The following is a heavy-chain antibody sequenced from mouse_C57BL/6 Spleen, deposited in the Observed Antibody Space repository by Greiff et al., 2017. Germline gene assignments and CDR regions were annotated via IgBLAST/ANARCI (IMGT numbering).Heavy chain of an antibody. CDR3: ARAFYDGYYPYFDY. Sequence: QVQLQQPGAELVKPGASVKLSCKASGYTFTSYWMHWVKQRPGQGLEWIGMIHPNSGSTNYNEKFKSKATLTVDTSSSTAYMQLSSLTSEDSAVYYCARAFYDGYYPYFDYWGQGTTLTVSS. D-gene: IGHD2-3*01. CDR2: IHPNSGST. J-gene: IGHJ2*01. V-gene: IGHV1-64*01. CDR1: GYTFTSYW.